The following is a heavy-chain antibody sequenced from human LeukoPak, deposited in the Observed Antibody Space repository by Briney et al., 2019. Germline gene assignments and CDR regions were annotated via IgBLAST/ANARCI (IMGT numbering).Heavy chain of an antibody. CDR3: ASAGGAGGYFDY. J-gene: IGHJ4*02. CDR2: IIPIYGTA. CDR1: GGTYSRYA. V-gene: IGHV1-69*01. Sequence: GASVKVSCKASGGTYSRYAIRWVRQAPGQGLEWMGGIIPIYGTANYAQKFQGRVTITADESTSTAYMELSSLRSEDTAVYYCASAGGAGGYFDYWGQGTLVTVSS. D-gene: IGHD1-26*01.